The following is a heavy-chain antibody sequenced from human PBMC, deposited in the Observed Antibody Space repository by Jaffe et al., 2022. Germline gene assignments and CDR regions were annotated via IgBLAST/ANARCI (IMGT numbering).Heavy chain of an antibody. CDR1: GGSISSGGYS. CDR2: IYHSGST. D-gene: IGHD2-15*01. V-gene: IGHV4-30-2*01. J-gene: IGHJ4*02. Sequence: QLQLQESGSGLVKPSQTLSLTCAVSGGSISSGGYSWSWIRQPPGKGLEWIGYIYHSGSTYYNPSLKSRVTISVDRSKNQFSLKLSSVTAADTAVYYCARVREQYCSGGSCYFWSYFDYWGQGTLVTVSS. CDR3: ARVREQYCSGGSCYFWSYFDY.